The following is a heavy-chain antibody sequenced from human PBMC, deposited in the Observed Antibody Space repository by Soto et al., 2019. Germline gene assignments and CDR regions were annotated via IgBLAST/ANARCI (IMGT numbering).Heavy chain of an antibody. D-gene: IGHD3-10*01. J-gene: IGHJ6*04. CDR1: GYSFTSYW. CDR2: IYPGDSDT. CDR3: APSSPGTGRYYYYCGMDA. V-gene: IGHV5-51*01. Sequence: GESLKISCKGSGYSFTSYWIGWVRQMPGKGLEWMGIIYPGDSDTRYSPSFQGQVTISADKSISTAYLQWSSLKASDTAMYYCAPSSPGTGRYYYYCGMDAWGKGTTVTVSS.